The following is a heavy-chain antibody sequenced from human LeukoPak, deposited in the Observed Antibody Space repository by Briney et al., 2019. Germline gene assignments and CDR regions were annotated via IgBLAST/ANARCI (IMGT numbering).Heavy chain of an antibody. D-gene: IGHD6-13*01. CDR1: GFTFSTYW. CDR2: INSDGSTT. V-gene: IGHV3-74*01. Sequence: GGSLRLSCAASGFTFSTYWMYWVRQAPGKGLVWVSCINSDGSTTNYADSVKGRFTISRDNSKNTLYLQMNSLRAEDTAVYYCAKHVASWYPFDAFDIWGQGTMVTVSS. J-gene: IGHJ3*02. CDR3: AKHVASWYPFDAFDI.